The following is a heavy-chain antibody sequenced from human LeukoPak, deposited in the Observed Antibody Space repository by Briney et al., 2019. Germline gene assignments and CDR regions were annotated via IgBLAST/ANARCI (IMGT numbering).Heavy chain of an antibody. Sequence: GGSLRLSCAASGFTFSSYAMHWVRQAPGKGLEWVAFIRYDGSNKYYADSVKGRFTISRDNSKNTLYLQMNSLRAEDTAVYYCAIPPGAARPQGEWFDPWGQGALVTVSS. CDR3: AIPPGAARPQGEWFDP. D-gene: IGHD6-6*01. J-gene: IGHJ5*02. V-gene: IGHV3-30*02. CDR1: GFTFSSYA. CDR2: IRYDGSNK.